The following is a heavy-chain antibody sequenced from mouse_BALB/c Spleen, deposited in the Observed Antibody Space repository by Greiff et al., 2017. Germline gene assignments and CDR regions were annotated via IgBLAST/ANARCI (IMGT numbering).Heavy chain of an antibody. CDR3: ARDLIYYGNHYYAMDY. J-gene: IGHJ4*01. D-gene: IGHD2-1*01. Sequence: EVNVVESGGGLVQPGGSLRLSCATSGFTFSDFYMEWVRQPPGKRLEWIAASRNKANDYTTEYSASVKGRFIVSRDTSQSILYLQMNALRAEDTAIYYCARDLIYYGNHYYAMDYWGQGTSVTVSS. V-gene: IGHV7-1*02. CDR2: SRNKANDYTT. CDR1: GFTFSDFY.